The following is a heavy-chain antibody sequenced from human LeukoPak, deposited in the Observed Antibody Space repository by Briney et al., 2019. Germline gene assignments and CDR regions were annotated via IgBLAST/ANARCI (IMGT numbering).Heavy chain of an antibody. CDR3: AKDLVYSNYYFDY. D-gene: IGHD6-13*01. CDR1: GFTVSSNY. J-gene: IGHJ4*02. CDR2: IYSGGST. V-gene: IGHV3-53*04. Sequence: GGSLRLSRAASGFTVSSNYMSWVRQAPGKGLEWVSVIYSGGSTYYADSVKGRFTISRHNSKNTLYLQMNSLRAEDTAVYYCAKDLVYSNYYFDYWGQGTLVTVSS.